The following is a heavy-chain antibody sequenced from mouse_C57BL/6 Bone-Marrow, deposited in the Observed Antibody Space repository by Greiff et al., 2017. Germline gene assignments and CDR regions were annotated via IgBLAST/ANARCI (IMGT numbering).Heavy chain of an antibody. Sequence: VQLQQSGAELARPGASVKLSCKASGYTFTSYGISWVQQRTGQSLEWIGEIYPRSGNTYYNEKFKGKATLTADKSSSTAYMELRSLTAEDSSVYFCARRRTGPFAYWGQGTLVTVSA. CDR2: IYPRSGNT. CDR1: GYTFTSYG. J-gene: IGHJ3*01. D-gene: IGHD3-1*01. V-gene: IGHV1-81*01. CDR3: ARRRTGPFAY.